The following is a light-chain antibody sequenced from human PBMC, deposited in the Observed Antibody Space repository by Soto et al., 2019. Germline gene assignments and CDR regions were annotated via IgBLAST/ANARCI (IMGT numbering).Light chain of an antibody. J-gene: IGKJ4*01. CDR3: QQYNDYPLT. CDR2: RAS. CDR1: QSLSDW. Sequence: DIQMTQSPSTLSASVGDRVTITCRASQSLSDWLAWYQQKPGTAPKLLIYRASSLEDGVPSRFRGFGSGRGFTLPISNRPAGCFETYFRQQYNDYPLTFGGGTKVEIK. V-gene: IGKV1-5*03.